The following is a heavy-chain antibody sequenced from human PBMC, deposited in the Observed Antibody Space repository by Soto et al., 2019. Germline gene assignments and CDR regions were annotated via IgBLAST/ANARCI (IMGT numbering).Heavy chain of an antibody. V-gene: IGHV5-10-1*01. CDR1: GYSFAGYW. Sequence: GESLKISCKGSGYSFAGYWITWVRQKPGEGLEWMGRIDPSDSQTYYSPSFRGHVTISVTKSITTVFLQWSSLRASDTAMYYCARQIYDSDTGPNFQYYFDSWGQGTPVTVSS. CDR3: ARQIYDSDTGPNFQYYFDS. D-gene: IGHD3-22*01. CDR2: IDPSDSQT. J-gene: IGHJ4*02.